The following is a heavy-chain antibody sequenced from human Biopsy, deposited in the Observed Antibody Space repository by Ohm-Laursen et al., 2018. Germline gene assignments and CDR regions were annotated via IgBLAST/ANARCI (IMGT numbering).Heavy chain of an antibody. CDR1: GFNLGDYA. CDR2: IKWNSGKI. Sequence: SLRLSCAASGFNLGDYAMHWVRQVPGKGLEWVSGIKWNSGKIDYADSVKGRFTISRDNTKNSLYLHMNSLRTEDSAFYYCARDTGTMVRGVLYQWGQGPQVTVSS. V-gene: IGHV3-9*01. D-gene: IGHD3-10*01. J-gene: IGHJ4*02. CDR3: ARDTGTMVRGVLYQ.